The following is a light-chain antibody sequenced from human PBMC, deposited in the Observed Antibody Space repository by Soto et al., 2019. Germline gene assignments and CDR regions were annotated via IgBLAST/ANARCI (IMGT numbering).Light chain of an antibody. J-gene: IGKJ3*01. Sequence: EIVLTQSPGTLSLSPGERATLSCRASQSVSSSYLAWYQQKPGQAPRLLIHGASSRATGIPDRFSGSGSGTDFTLTISRLEPEDFAVYYCQQYGSSPLFTFGPG. CDR2: GAS. CDR3: QQYGSSPLFT. V-gene: IGKV3-20*01. CDR1: QSVSSSY.